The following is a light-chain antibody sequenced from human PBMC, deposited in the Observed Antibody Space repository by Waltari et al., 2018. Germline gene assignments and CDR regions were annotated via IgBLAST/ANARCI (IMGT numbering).Light chain of an antibody. Sequence: EIVLTQSPVTLSLSPGERATLSCRASQSVSSSYLAWYQQKPGQAPRLVIYGASSRATGIPDRFSGSGSVTDFTLTISRLEPEDFAVYYCQQYGSSPRYTFGQGTKLEIK. CDR1: QSVSSSY. J-gene: IGKJ2*01. CDR3: QQYGSSPRYT. V-gene: IGKV3-20*01. CDR2: GAS.